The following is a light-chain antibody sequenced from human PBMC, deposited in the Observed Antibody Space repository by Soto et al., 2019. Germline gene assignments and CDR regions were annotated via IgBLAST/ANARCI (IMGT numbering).Light chain of an antibody. CDR3: QQYNSYQWT. CDR1: QSISSW. V-gene: IGKV1-5*01. Sequence: DIQMTQSPSTLSASVGDRVTITCRASQSISSWLAWYQQKPGKAPKLLIYDASGLESGVPSRFSGSGSGTEFTLTISSLQPDDFATYYCQQYNSYQWTFGQGTKV. CDR2: DAS. J-gene: IGKJ1*01.